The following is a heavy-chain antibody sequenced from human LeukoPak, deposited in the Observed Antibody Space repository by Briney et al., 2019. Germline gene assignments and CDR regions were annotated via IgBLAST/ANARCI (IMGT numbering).Heavy chain of an antibody. CDR3: ARELPREVTLDY. CDR2: IFADGSTT. CDR1: EFNFFSYG. D-gene: IGHD2-21*02. J-gene: IGHJ4*01. Sequence: GGSLRLSCVASEFNFFSYGMQWVRQAPGKGLVWVSRIFADGSTTSYADSVTGRFTISRDNAKNTLYLQMNSLRAEDTAVYYCARELPREVTLDYWGQGTLATVSP. V-gene: IGHV3-74*01.